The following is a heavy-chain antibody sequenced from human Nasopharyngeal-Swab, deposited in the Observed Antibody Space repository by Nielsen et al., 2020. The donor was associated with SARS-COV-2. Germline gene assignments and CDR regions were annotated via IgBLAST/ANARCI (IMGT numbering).Heavy chain of an antibody. V-gene: IGHV4-59*13. CDR3: ASTLGYCSGGSCPWGF. CDR1: GGSISRYY. J-gene: IGHJ4*02. Sequence: SETLSLTCTVPGGSISRYYWSWIRQPPGKGLEWIGYVYNSGSTHYNPSLKSRVTISADTSKNQFSLKLSSVNAADTAVYYCASTLGYCSGGSCPWGFWGQGTPVTVSS. D-gene: IGHD2-15*01. CDR2: VYNSGST.